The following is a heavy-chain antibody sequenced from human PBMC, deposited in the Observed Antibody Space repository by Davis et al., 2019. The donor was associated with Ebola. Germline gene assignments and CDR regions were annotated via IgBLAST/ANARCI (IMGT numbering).Heavy chain of an antibody. Sequence: PGGSLRLSCAASGFTFSESWMAWVRQAPGKGLEWLANMLPDGSEKYSAGPVKGRFTISRDNAKNSLYLQMNSLRAEDTAVYYCARDPTRTYYDFWSGSSDYYYGMDVWGQGTTVTVSS. CDR3: ARDPTRTYYDFWSGSSDYYYGMDV. J-gene: IGHJ6*02. CDR2: MLPDGSEK. V-gene: IGHV3-7*01. D-gene: IGHD3-3*01. CDR1: GFTFSESW.